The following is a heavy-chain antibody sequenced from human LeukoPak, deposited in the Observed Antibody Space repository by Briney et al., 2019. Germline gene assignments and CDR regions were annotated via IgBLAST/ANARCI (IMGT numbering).Heavy chain of an antibody. CDR2: IYYSGST. CDR3: ARNAPRTGDFNS. V-gene: IGHV4-59*01. Sequence: SETLSLTCTVSGGSISSYYWSWIRQPPGKGLEWIGYIYYSGSTNYNPSLKSRVTISVDTSKNQFSLKLSSVTAEDTAVYYCARNAPRTGDFNSWGQGALVTVSS. CDR1: GGSISSYY. D-gene: IGHD7-27*01. J-gene: IGHJ4*02.